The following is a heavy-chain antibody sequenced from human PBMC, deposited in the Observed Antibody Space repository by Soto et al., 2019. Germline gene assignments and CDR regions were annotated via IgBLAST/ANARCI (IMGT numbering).Heavy chain of an antibody. Sequence: GGSLRLSCAASGFTFSSYAMSWVRQAPGKGLEWVSAISGSGGSTYYADSVKGRFTISRDNSKNALYRQMNSLRAEDTAVYYCAKGVMESAYYYYYGLDVWGQGTTVTVSS. CDR2: ISGSGGST. CDR1: GFTFSSYA. J-gene: IGHJ6*02. D-gene: IGHD2-21*01. CDR3: AKGVMESAYYYYYGLDV. V-gene: IGHV3-23*01.